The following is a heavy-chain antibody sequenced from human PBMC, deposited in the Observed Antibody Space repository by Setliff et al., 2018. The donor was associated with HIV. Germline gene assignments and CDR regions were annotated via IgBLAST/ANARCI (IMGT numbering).Heavy chain of an antibody. D-gene: IGHD3-10*01. V-gene: IGHV4-59*11. CDR2: ISYSGNT. J-gene: IGHJ2*01. CDR3: ARGALWFGPYWYFDL. Sequence: LSLTCTVSGGSISSHFWNWIRQPPGKGLEWIWYISYSGNTNYNSSLKSRVTISLDTSKNQFSLNLTSVTAADTAVYYCARGALWFGPYWYFDLWGRGTLVTVSS. CDR1: GGSISSHF.